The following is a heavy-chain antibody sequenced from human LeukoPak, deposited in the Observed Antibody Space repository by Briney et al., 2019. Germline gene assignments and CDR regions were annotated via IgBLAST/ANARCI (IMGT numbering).Heavy chain of an antibody. D-gene: IGHD3-3*01. Sequence: SETLSLTCTVSGGSMSSYYWSWLRQPPGKGLEWIGYIYHSGGTKYNPSLESRVNMSVDTSKKEFSLTLSSVTAADTAVYHCARAGYDFSSGSYTWFDPWGQGTLVTVSS. CDR1: GGSMSSYY. CDR3: ARAGYDFSSGSYTWFDP. CDR2: IYHSGGT. V-gene: IGHV4-59*01. J-gene: IGHJ5*02.